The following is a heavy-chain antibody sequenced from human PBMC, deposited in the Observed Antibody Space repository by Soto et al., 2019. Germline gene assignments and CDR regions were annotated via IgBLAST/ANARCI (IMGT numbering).Heavy chain of an antibody. CDR3: TTVTTVDYYFDY. V-gene: IGHV3-72*01. CDR2: IRKKTNSYTT. D-gene: IGHD4-17*01. CDR1: GLTFSDRY. Sequence: HPGGSLRLSCAASGLTFSDRYMDWVRQAPGKGLEWVGRIRKKTNSYTTEYAASVKGRFIISRDDSTNSLYLQMSSLKTEDTAVYYCTTVTTVDYYFDYWGQGPLVTVSS. J-gene: IGHJ4*02.